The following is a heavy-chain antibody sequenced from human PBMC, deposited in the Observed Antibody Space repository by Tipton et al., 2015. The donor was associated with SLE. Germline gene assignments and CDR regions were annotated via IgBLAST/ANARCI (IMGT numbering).Heavy chain of an antibody. CDR3: AREGNWNGEFDY. V-gene: IGHV3-30*04. Sequence: RSLRLSCAASGFTFSTYAIHWVRQSPGKGLEWVAVISYDGSNRNYADSVKGRFTISRDNSKNTLYLQMNSLRTEDTAVYYCAREGNWNGEFDYWGQGTLVTVSS. J-gene: IGHJ4*02. CDR1: GFTFSTYA. CDR2: ISYDGSNR. D-gene: IGHD1-1*01.